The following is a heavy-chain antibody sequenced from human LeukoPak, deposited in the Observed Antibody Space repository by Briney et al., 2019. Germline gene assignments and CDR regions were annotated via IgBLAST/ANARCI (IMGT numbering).Heavy chain of an antibody. CDR1: AFTVSSNE. V-gene: IGHV3-38-3*01. J-gene: IGHJ4*02. Sequence: GGSLRLSCTGSAFTVSSNEMSWVRQAPGKGLEWVSSRFGGSACHADSRKGRFTISRDNAKNSLYLQMNSLRAEDTAVYYCARDALEGFGEFPFDYWGQGTLVTVSS. D-gene: IGHD3-10*01. CDR2: RFGGSA. CDR3: ARDALEGFGEFPFDY.